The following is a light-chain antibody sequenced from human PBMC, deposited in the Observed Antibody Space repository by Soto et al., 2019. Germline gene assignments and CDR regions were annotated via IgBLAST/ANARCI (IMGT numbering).Light chain of an antibody. J-gene: IGLJ2*01. CDR1: SSDVGGYNL. CDR3: CSYAGSSTVL. CDR2: EGN. V-gene: IGLV2-23*01. Sequence: QSALTQPASVSGSPGQSITISCTGTSSDVGGYNLVSWYQQHSGIAPKLMIYEGNKRPSGVSNRFSGSKSGNTASLTISGLQAEDEANYYCCSYAGSSTVLFGGGTKVTVL.